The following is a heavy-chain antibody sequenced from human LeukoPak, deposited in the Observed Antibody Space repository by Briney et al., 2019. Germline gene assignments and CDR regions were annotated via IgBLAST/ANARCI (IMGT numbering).Heavy chain of an antibody. V-gene: IGHV1-69*06. D-gene: IGHD4-17*01. CDR3: ARERDYGDHPYAFDI. J-gene: IGHJ3*02. CDR1: GGTFSSYA. CDR2: IIPIFGTA. Sequence: SVKVSCKASGGTFSSYAISWVRQAPGQGLEWMGGIIPIFGTANYAQKFQGRVTITADKSTSTAYMELSSLRSEDTAVYYCARERDYGDHPYAFDIWGQGTMVTVSS.